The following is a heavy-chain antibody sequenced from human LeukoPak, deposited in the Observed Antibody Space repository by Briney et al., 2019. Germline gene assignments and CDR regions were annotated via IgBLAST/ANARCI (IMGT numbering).Heavy chain of an antibody. Sequence: GGTLRLSCAASGFTFRAYGMSWVRQAPGKGLEWVSAVSGSGGTTYYADSVKGRFTISRGNSENTLYLQMNSLRAEDTAVYYCATWAGYCTRTSCISFDNWGQGILVTVSS. CDR1: GFTFRAYG. V-gene: IGHV3-23*01. CDR2: VSGSGGTT. J-gene: IGHJ4*02. D-gene: IGHD2-2*01. CDR3: ATWAGYCTRTSCISFDN.